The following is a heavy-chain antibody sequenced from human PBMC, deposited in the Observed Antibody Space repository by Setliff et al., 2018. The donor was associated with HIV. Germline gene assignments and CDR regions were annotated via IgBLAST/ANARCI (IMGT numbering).Heavy chain of an antibody. J-gene: IGHJ3*01. D-gene: IGHD3-22*01. Sequence: GGSLRLSCSASGFPFNAYHLHWVRQAPGKGLEWISYISSRSDNIYQADSVKGRFTVSRDNDKNLLILQMNSLRADDTAVYFCARDDDYYAKAFDFWGQGTLVTVSS. V-gene: IGHV3-48*01. CDR3: ARDDDYYAKAFDF. CDR1: GFPFNAYH. CDR2: ISSRSDNI.